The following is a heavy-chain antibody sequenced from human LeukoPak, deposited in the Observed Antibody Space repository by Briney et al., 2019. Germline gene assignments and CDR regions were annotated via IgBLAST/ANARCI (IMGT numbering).Heavy chain of an antibody. CDR2: ISAYNGNT. V-gene: IGHV1-18*01. Sequence: ASVKVSCKASGYTFTRYGISWVRQAPGQGLEWMGWISAYNGNTNYPQKLQGRVTMTTDTSTSTAYMELRSLRSDDTAVYYCARDLAGYYDSSGYSVYWGQGTLVTVSS. CDR1: GYTFTRYG. J-gene: IGHJ4*02. D-gene: IGHD3-22*01. CDR3: ARDLAGYYDSSGYSVY.